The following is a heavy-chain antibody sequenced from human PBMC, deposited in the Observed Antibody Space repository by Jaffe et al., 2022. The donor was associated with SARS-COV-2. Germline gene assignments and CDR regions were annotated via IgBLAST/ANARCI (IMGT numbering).Heavy chain of an antibody. V-gene: IGHV3-74*01. CDR3: AREGGDWVNWFDP. J-gene: IGHJ5*02. D-gene: IGHD3-16*01. Sequence: EVQLVQSGGGLVQPGGALRLSCAGSGFPFGNYWMHWFRQAPGKGLVWLARIYKDGSVLSYVDSVKGRFTISRDNAKNTVFLQMNSLRVEDTAVYFCAREGGDWVNWFDPWGQGTLVTVSS. CDR2: IYKDGSVL. CDR1: GFPFGNYW.